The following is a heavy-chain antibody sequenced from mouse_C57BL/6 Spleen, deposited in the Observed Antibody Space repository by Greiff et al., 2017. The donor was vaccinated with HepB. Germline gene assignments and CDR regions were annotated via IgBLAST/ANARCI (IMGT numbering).Heavy chain of an antibody. CDR3: ARSSYYSNYEDAMDY. D-gene: IGHD2-5*01. J-gene: IGHJ4*01. Sequence: EVQLQQSVAELVRPGASVKLSCTASGFNIKNTYMHWVKQRPEQGLEWIGRIDPANGNTKYAPKFQGKATITADTSSNTAYLQLSSLTSEDTAIYYWARSSYYSNYEDAMDYWGQGTSVTVSS. V-gene: IGHV14-3*01. CDR1: GFNIKNTY. CDR2: IDPANGNT.